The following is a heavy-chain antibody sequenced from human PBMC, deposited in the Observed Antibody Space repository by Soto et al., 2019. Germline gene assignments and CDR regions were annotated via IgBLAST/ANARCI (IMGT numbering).Heavy chain of an antibody. CDR2: ISTSGNV. J-gene: IGHJ4*02. CDR3: ARDNNDFWSLYPLAFDY. Sequence: PSETLSLTCTVSGGSLTKYYWSWIRQPAGKGLEWIGRISTSGNVVSKASLRSRLTMSVDTSKNQFSLRLTSVTVADTAVYYCARDNNDFWSLYPLAFDYWGQGALVTVSS. V-gene: IGHV4-4*07. D-gene: IGHD3-3*01. CDR1: GGSLTKYY.